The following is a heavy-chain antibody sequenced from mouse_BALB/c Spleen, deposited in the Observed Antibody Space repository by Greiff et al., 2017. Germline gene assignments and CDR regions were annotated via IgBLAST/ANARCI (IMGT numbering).Heavy chain of an antibody. CDR1: GFSLTSYG. J-gene: IGHJ2*01. V-gene: IGHV2-2*02. D-gene: IGHD2-3*01. CDR2: IWSGGST. CDR3: ARMRYDGYYEGYFDY. Sequence: VNVVESGPGLVQPSQSLSITCTVSGFSLTSYGVHWVRQSPGKGLEWLGVIWSGGSTDYNAAFISRLSISKDNSKSQVFFKMNSLQANDTAIYYCARMRYDGYYEGYFDYWGQGTTLTVSS.